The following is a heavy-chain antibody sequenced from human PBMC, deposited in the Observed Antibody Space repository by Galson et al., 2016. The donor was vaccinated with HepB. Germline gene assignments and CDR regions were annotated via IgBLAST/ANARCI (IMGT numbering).Heavy chain of an antibody. CDR3: ARVREGYNKYYHYGLDV. CDR2: IIPLYGTT. J-gene: IGHJ6*02. Sequence: SVKVSCKASGGTFSSYAINWARQAPGQGLEWMGGIIPLYGTTNYAQKFQGRVTITADESTSTAYMELSSLRSEDTAVYYCARVREGYNKYYHYGLDVWGQGTTVTVSS. V-gene: IGHV1-69*13. D-gene: IGHD5-24*01. CDR1: GGTFSSYA.